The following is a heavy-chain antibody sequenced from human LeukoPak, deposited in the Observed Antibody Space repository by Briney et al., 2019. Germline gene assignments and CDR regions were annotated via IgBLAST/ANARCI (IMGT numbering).Heavy chain of an antibody. CDR1: GYTFTSYY. CDR2: INPNSGGT. J-gene: IGHJ3*02. CDR3: AREGRGWAFDI. D-gene: IGHD2-15*01. Sequence: GDSVKLSCTASGYTFTSYYIHWVRQAPGQGLEWMGWINPNSGGTNYAQKFQGRVTMTRDTSISTAYMELSRLRSDDTAVYYCAREGRGWAFDIWGQGTMVTVSS. V-gene: IGHV1-2*02.